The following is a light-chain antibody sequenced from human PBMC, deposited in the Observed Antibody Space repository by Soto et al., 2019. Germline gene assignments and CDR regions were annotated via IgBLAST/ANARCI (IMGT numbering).Light chain of an antibody. CDR3: HQYDNWPLT. Sequence: IVMTQSPATLSVSPGDRHTLSCRASQSVGSRLAWYQQKRGQAPRLLIYGASTRATGIPDRFSGSGSGTEFALTISSLQSEDFAVYYCHQYDNWPLTFGQGTRLDIK. V-gene: IGKV3-15*01. J-gene: IGKJ5*01. CDR1: QSVGSR. CDR2: GAS.